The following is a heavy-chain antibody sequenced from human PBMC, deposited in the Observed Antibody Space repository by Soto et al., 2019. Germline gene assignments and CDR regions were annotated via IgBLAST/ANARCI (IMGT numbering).Heavy chain of an antibody. CDR2: INHSGST. CDR3: ASRITVFGVVIPY. V-gene: IGHV4-34*01. D-gene: IGHD3-3*01. J-gene: IGHJ4*02. Sequence: SETLSLTCAVYGGSFSVYYWSWIRHPPGKGLEWIGEINHSGSTNYNPSLKSRVTISVDTSKNQFSLKLSSVTAADTAVYYCASRITVFGVVIPYWGQGTLVTVSS. CDR1: GGSFSVYY.